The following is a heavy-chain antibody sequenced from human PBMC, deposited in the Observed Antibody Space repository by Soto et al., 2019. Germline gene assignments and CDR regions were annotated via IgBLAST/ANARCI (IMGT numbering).Heavy chain of an antibody. J-gene: IGHJ4*02. V-gene: IGHV4-34*01. CDR2: INHSGST. D-gene: IGHD2-2*01. Sequence: SETLSLTCAVYGGSFSGYYWSWIRQPPGKGLEWIGEINHSGSTNYNPSLKSRVTISVDTSKNQFSLKLSSVTAADTAVYYCARGTVDCSSTSCYVYGFDYWGQGTLVTVSS. CDR3: ARGTVDCSSTSCYVYGFDY. CDR1: GGSFSGYY.